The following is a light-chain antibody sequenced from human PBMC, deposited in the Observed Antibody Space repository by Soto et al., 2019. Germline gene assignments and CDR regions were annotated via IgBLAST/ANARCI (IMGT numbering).Light chain of an antibody. J-gene: IGKJ5*01. CDR3: QLYHNWPIT. Sequence: EIVMTQSPATLSVSPGERATFSCLASQSVSSNLAWYQQKPGQAPRLLIYDASTRATGIPARFSGSGSGTDFTLAISGLQSEDFAVYSCQLYHNWPITFGQGTRLEIK. CDR1: QSVSSN. CDR2: DAS. V-gene: IGKV3D-15*01.